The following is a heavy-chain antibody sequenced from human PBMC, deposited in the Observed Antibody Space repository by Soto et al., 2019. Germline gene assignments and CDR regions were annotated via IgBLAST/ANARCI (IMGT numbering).Heavy chain of an antibody. V-gene: IGHV1-18*01. CDR2: ISAYNGNT. CDR3: ARVAPHGRNYGCYYYYYMDV. CDR1: GYTFTSYG. D-gene: IGHD1-7*01. J-gene: IGHJ6*03. Sequence: ASVKVSCKASGYTFTSYGISWVRQAPGQGLERMGWISAYNGNTNYAQKLQGRVTMTTDTSTSTAYMELRSLRSDDAAVYYCARVAPHGRNYGCYYYYYMDVWGKGTTVTVSS.